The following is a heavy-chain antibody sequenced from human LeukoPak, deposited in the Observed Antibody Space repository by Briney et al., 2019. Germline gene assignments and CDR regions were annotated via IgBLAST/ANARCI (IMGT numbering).Heavy chain of an antibody. CDR2: IYYSGST. D-gene: IGHD4-11*01. Sequence: WETLSLTCTVSGGSISSSSYYWGWIRQPPGKGLEWIGSIYYSGSTYYNPSLKSRVTISVDTSKNQFSLKLSSVTAADTAVYYCARPTVYYCYYMDVWGKGTTVTVSS. J-gene: IGHJ6*03. CDR3: ARPTVYYCYYMDV. V-gene: IGHV4-39*01. CDR1: GGSISSSSYY.